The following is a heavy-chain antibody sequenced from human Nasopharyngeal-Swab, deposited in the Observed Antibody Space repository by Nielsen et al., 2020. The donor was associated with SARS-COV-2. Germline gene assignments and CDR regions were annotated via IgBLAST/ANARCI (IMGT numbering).Heavy chain of an antibody. CDR2: ISYDGSNK. Sequence: GESLKISCAASGFTFSSYAMHWVRQAPGKGLEWVAVISYDGSNKYYEDSVKGRFTISRDNSKNTLYLQMNSLRAEDTAVYYCAREATHRGPFDYWGQGTLVTVSS. V-gene: IGHV3-30*04. CDR1: GFTFSSYA. J-gene: IGHJ4*02. D-gene: IGHD5-24*01. CDR3: AREATHRGPFDY.